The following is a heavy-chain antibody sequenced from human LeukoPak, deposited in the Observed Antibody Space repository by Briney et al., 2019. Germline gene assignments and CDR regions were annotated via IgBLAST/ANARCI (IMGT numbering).Heavy chain of an antibody. Sequence: APLKVSCKASGYTLTNYAFSWVRQAPGQGLEWMGWINTYNGNTYYAQKLQGRVTLTTDTSTTTAYMELRSLRSDDTAVYYCARGIPASGHLDYWGQGTLVTVSS. CDR1: GYTLTNYA. J-gene: IGHJ4*02. V-gene: IGHV1-18*01. CDR2: INTYNGNT. CDR3: ARGIPASGHLDY. D-gene: IGHD6-13*01.